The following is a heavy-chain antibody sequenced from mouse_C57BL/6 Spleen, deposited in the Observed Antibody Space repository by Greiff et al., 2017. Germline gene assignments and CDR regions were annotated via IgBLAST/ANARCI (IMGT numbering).Heavy chain of an antibody. V-gene: IGHV1-50*01. D-gene: IGHD3-2*02. CDR2: IDPSDSYT. J-gene: IGHJ3*01. CDR1: GYTFTSYW. CDR3: ARARLRAY. Sequence: QVQLQQPGAELVKPGASVKLSCKASGYTFTSYWMQWVKQRPGQGLEWIGEIDPSDSYTNYNQKFKGKATLTVDTSSSTAYMQLSSLTSEDSAVYYCARARLRAYWGQGTLVTVSA.